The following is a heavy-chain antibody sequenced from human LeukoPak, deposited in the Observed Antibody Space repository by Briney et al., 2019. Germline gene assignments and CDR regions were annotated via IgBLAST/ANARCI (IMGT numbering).Heavy chain of an antibody. Sequence: GGSLRLSCAASGFTFSTYWMHWVRQAPGKGLVWVSRIKSDGSTNYADSVKGRFTISRDNAKNTLSLQMNSLRPEDTGVYYCARAPSEIGGYYPEYFRHWGQGTLVTVSS. J-gene: IGHJ1*01. CDR3: ARAPSEIGGYYPEYFRH. D-gene: IGHD3-3*01. CDR1: GFTFSTYW. V-gene: IGHV3-74*01. CDR2: IKSDGST.